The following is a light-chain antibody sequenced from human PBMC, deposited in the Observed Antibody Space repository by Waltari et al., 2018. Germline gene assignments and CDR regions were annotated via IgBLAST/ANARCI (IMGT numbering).Light chain of an antibody. Sequence: DIQMSQSPSSLSASVGDRVTITCRASQDINSHLNWYQQKAGKGPKLLIYNGKTLTYGVPSRFSGSGFGTEFTLTISSLQPEDFATYHCQQGSSYPLSFGGGTKVEI. CDR3: QQGSSYPLS. V-gene: IGKV1-9*01. CDR1: QDINSH. CDR2: NGK. J-gene: IGKJ4*01.